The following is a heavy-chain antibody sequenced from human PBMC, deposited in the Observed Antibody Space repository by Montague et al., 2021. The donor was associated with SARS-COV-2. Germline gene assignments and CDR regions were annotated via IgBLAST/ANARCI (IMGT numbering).Heavy chain of an antibody. CDR3: ARILGTYYDFWSGERAIDAFDI. J-gene: IGHJ3*02. Sequence: TLSLTCTVSGGSISSGSYYWSWIRQPAGKGLEWIGRIYTSGSYNYNPSLKSRVTISVATSKNQLSLKLSSVTAADTAVYYCARILGTYYDFWSGERAIDAFDIWGQGTMVTVSS. CDR1: GGSISSGSYY. D-gene: IGHD3-3*01. V-gene: IGHV4-61*02. CDR2: IYTSGSY.